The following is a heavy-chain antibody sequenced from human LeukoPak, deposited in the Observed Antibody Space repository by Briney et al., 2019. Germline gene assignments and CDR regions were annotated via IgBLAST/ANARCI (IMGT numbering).Heavy chain of an antibody. CDR2: IIPIFGTA. V-gene: IGHV1-69*05. CDR1: GGTFSSYA. Sequence: AVKVSCKASGGTFSSYAISWVRQAPGQGLEWMGRIIPIFGTANYAQKFQGRVTITTDESTSTAYMELSSLRSEDTAVYYCARDLRSYGRAFDIWGQGTMVTVSS. D-gene: IGHD5-18*01. J-gene: IGHJ3*02. CDR3: ARDLRSYGRAFDI.